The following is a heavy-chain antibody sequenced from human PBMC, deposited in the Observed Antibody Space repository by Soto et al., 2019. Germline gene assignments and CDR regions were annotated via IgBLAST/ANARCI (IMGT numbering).Heavy chain of an antibody. CDR1: GFPFSNYA. CDR2: LSGSGVST. J-gene: IGHJ4*02. CDR3: AKIDSRFFYDSTGYYPFDY. D-gene: IGHD3-22*01. V-gene: IGHV3-23*01. Sequence: PGGSLRLSCVASGFPFSNYAMTWVRQAPGKGLEWVSALSGSGVSTYYADSVMGRFTISRDNSKNTVYLQMNSLRAEDTAVYYCAKIDSRFFYDSTGYYPFDYWGQGTLVTVSS.